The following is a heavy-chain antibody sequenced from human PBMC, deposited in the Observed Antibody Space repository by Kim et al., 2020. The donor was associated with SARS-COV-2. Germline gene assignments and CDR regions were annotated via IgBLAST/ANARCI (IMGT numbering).Heavy chain of an antibody. CDR1: GGSISSSSYY. CDR2: IYYSGST. CDR3: ARRREQWLDYDY. D-gene: IGHD6-19*01. V-gene: IGHV4-39*01. Sequence: SETLSLTCTVSGGSISSSSYYWGWIRQPPGKGLEWIGSIYYSGSTYYNPSLKSRVTISVDTSKNQFSLKLSSVTAADTAVYYCARRREQWLDYDYWGQGTLVTVSS. J-gene: IGHJ4*02.